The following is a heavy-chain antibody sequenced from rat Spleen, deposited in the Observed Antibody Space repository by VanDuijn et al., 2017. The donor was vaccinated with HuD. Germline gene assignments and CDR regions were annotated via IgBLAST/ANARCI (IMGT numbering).Heavy chain of an antibody. V-gene: IGHV2-30*01. CDR1: GFSLTSYN. J-gene: IGHJ2*01. CDR2: VWTGGNT. Sequence: QVQLKESGPGLVQPSQTLSLTCTVSGFSLTSYNVHWVRQPTGKGLEWMGVVWTGGNTDYNSALKSRLSISRDTSKSQVFLKMSSLQTDDTGTYYCSRGIDYFDYWGQGVMVTVSS. CDR3: SRGIDYFDY.